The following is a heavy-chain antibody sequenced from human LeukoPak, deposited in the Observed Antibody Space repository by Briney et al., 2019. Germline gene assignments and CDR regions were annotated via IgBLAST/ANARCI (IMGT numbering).Heavy chain of an antibody. CDR2: ISGSGVTM. CDR3: AREDIRLDYFDY. D-gene: IGHD6-19*01. V-gene: IGHV3-48*03. J-gene: IGHJ4*02. Sequence: PGGSLRLSCAASGFTFSSYEMNWVRQAPGRGVEWVSYISGSGVTMYYADSVKGRFTISRDDAKNSLYLQMNSLRAEDTAVYYCAREDIRLDYFDYWGQGTLVTVSS. CDR1: GFTFSSYE.